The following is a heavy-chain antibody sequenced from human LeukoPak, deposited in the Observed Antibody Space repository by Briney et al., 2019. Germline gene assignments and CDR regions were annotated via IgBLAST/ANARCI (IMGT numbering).Heavy chain of an antibody. CDR2: IRYDESNK. Sequence: GGSLRLSCAASGFTFSNYGMHWVRQAPGKGLEWVAFIRYDESNKYYADSVKGRFTISRDNSKNTLYLQMNSLRAEDTAVYYCAKLHPVGLSPDAFDIWGQGTMVTVSS. CDR1: GFTFSNYG. D-gene: IGHD3-16*01. J-gene: IGHJ3*02. V-gene: IGHV3-30*02. CDR3: AKLHPVGLSPDAFDI.